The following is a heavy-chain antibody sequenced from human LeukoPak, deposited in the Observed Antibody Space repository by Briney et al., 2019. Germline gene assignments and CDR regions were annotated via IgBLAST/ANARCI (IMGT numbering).Heavy chain of an antibody. CDR3: AKYHYGSGTSLGY. V-gene: IGHV4-4*02. Sequence: SGTLSLTCAVSGGSISSSNWWSWVRQPPGKGLEWIGEIYHSGGTNYNPSPKSRVTISVDKSKNQFSLKLSSVTAADTAVYYCAKYHYGSGTSLGYWGQGTLVTVSS. D-gene: IGHD3-10*01. J-gene: IGHJ4*02. CDR1: GGSISSSNW. CDR2: IYHSGGT.